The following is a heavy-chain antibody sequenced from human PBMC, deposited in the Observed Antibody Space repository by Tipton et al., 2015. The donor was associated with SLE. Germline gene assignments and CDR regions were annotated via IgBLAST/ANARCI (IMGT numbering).Heavy chain of an antibody. CDR2: VNHSGST. V-gene: IGHV4-34*01. CDR3: ARCTIFGVVRGSFDS. Sequence: TLSLTCAAYGGSFSDYFWTWIRQSPGKGLEWIGDVNHSGSTDYHPSLKSRVTMSVGTSKNQFSLKLTSVTAADTALYYCARCTIFGVVRGSFDSWGQGTLVTVS. CDR1: GGSFSDYF. J-gene: IGHJ4*02. D-gene: IGHD3-3*01.